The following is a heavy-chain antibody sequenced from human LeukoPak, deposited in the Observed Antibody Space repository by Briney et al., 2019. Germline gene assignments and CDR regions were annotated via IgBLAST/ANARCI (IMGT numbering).Heavy chain of an antibody. CDR2: INTDGSST. D-gene: IGHD2-8*01. CDR1: GFTFSSYW. Sequence: PGGSLRLSCAASGFTFSSYWMHWVRQAPGKGLVWVSRINTDGSSTSYADSVKGRFTISRDNAKNTLYLQMNSLRAEDTAVYYCARGVGYCTNGVCPFDYWGQGTLVTVSS. V-gene: IGHV3-74*01. CDR3: ARGVGYCTNGVCPFDY. J-gene: IGHJ4*02.